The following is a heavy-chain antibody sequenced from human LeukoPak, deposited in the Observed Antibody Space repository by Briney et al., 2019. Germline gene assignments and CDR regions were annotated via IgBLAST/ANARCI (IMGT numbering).Heavy chain of an antibody. D-gene: IGHD3-10*01. CDR2: IYTSGST. V-gene: IGHV4-61*02. J-gene: IGHJ6*01. CDR1: GGSISSGSYY. Sequence: PSQPLSLTCTVSGGSISSGSYYWSWIRQPAGKELEWIGPIYTSGSTNYNPSPKSRVTISVDTSKNQFSLKLSSVTAADTAVYYCARFGPQYGMEVWGQGATVTVSS. CDR3: ARFGPQYGMEV.